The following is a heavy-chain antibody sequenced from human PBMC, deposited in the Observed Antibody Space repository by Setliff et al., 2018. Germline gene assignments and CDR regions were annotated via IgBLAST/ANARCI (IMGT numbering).Heavy chain of an antibody. Sequence: QPGGSLRLSCAASGFTFSSYWMSWVRQAPGKGLEWVANIKQDGSEKYYVDSVKGRFTISRDNAKNSLYLQMNSLRAEDTAVYYCAKSGGYCSSTSCYSYYYYMDVWGKGTTVTVSS. D-gene: IGHD2-2*02. CDR2: IKQDGSEK. V-gene: IGHV3-7*01. CDR3: AKSGGYCSSTSCYSYYYYMDV. CDR1: GFTFSSYW. J-gene: IGHJ6*03.